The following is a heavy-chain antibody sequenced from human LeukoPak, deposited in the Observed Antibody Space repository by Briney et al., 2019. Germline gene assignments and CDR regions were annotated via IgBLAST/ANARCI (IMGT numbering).Heavy chain of an antibody. D-gene: IGHD2-2*01. J-gene: IGHJ4*02. CDR2: IYYSGST. CDR3: AREFTEYCSSTSCYHRYFDY. Sequence: PSETLSLTCTVSGGSISSGDYYWSWIRQPPGKGLEWIGYIYYSGSTYYNPSLKSRVTISVDTSKNQFSLELSSVTAADTAVYYCAREFTEYCSSTSCYHRYFDYWGQGTLVTVSS. V-gene: IGHV4-30-4*08. CDR1: GGSISSGDYY.